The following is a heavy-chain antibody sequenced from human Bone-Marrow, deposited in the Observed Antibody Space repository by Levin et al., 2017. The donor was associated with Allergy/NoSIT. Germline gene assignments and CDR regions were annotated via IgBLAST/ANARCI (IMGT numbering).Heavy chain of an antibody. CDR1: GFIVSSNY. D-gene: IGHD1-14*01. V-gene: IGHV3-66*01. CDR2: IYTGGST. CDR3: ARDIGKLANY. Sequence: GGSLRLSCAASGFIVSSNYMSWVRQAPGKGLEWVSVIYTGGSTSHADPVKGRFTISRDTSKNTVYLEMNSLRAEDTAVYYCARDIGKLANYWGQGTLVTVSS. J-gene: IGHJ4*02.